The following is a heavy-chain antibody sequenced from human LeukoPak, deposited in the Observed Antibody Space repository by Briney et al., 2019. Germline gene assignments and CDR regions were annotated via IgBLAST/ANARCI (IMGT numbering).Heavy chain of an antibody. J-gene: IGHJ4*02. D-gene: IGHD6-19*01. CDR3: ARDKPAEYSRGLFHPRQPFDPFPNPPLCL. Sequence: PGGSLRLSCAASGFTFSSYSMNWVRQAPGKGLEWVSSISSSSSYIYYADSVKGRFTISRDNAKNSLYLQMNSLRAEDTAVYYCARDKPAEYSRGLFHPRQPFDPFPNPPLCLRGQGTLVTVSS. CDR1: GFTFSSYS. CDR2: ISSSSSYI. V-gene: IGHV3-21*01.